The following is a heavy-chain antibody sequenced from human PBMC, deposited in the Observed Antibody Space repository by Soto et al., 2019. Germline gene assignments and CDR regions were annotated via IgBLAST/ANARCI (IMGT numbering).Heavy chain of an antibody. CDR2: MYYSGSS. CDR1: GGSISDKSYF. V-gene: IGHV4-39*07. CDR3: ARGLPPDGKSFDY. J-gene: IGHJ4*02. Sequence: PSETLSLTCSVSGGSISDKSYFWGWVRQSPGKGLEWIGSMYYSGSSYYNPSLKSRVTISVDRSKNQFSLKLSSVTAADTAVYYCARGLPPDGKSFDYWGQGTLVTVSS.